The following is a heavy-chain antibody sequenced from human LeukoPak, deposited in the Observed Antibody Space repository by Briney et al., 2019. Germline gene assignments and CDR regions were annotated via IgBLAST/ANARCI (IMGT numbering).Heavy chain of an antibody. CDR2: IYYSGST. V-gene: IGHV4-59*01. CDR1: GGSISSYY. D-gene: IGHD3-10*01. CDR3: ARGYYGSGSYSPFDY. J-gene: IGHJ4*02. Sequence: PSETLSLTCTVSGGSISSYYWSWIRQPPGKGLEWIGYIYYSGSTNYNPSLKSRVTISVDTSKNQFSLKLSSVTAADTAVYYCARGYYGSGSYSPFDYWGQGTLVTVSS.